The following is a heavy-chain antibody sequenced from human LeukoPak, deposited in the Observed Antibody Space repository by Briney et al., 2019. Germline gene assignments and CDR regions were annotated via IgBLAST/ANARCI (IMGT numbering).Heavy chain of an antibody. V-gene: IGHV3-9*01. J-gene: IGHJ4*02. CDR3: AKSLSQYYYGSGSPFDY. D-gene: IGHD3-10*01. CDR2: ISWNSGSI. CDR1: GSTFDDYA. Sequence: GRSLRLSCAASGSTFDDYAMHWVRQAPGKGLEWVSGISWNSGSIGYADSVKGRFTISRDNAKNSLYLQMNSLRAEDTALYYCAKSLSQYYYGSGSPFDYWGQGTLVTVSS.